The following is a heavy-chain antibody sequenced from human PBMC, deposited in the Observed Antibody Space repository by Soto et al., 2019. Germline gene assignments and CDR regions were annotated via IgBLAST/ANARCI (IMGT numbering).Heavy chain of an antibody. J-gene: IGHJ4*02. D-gene: IGHD2-21*02. CDR3: AKNIYGEVTAMDYLDY. Sequence: QVHLVESGGGVVQPGRSLRLSCAASGFTFNNFGMYWVRQAPGKGLERVAVISYDGSNTFYVDSVKGRFTISRDNSKNTVYLHMNSLRADDTAVYYCAKNIYGEVTAMDYLDYWGQGTRVTVAS. V-gene: IGHV3-30*18. CDR1: GFTFNNFG. CDR2: ISYDGSNT.